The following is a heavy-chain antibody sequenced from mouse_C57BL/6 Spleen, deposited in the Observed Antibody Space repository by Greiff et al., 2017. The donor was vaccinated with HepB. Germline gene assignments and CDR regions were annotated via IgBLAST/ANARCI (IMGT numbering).Heavy chain of an antibody. CDR2: IYPSDSET. D-gene: IGHD1-1*01. J-gene: IGHJ1*03. CDR1: GYTFTSYW. V-gene: IGHV1-61*01. Sequence: VQLQQSGAELVRPGSSVKLSCKASGYTFTSYWMDWVKQRPGQGLEWIGNIYPSDSETHYNQKFKDKATLTVDKSSSTAYMQLSSLTSEDSAVYYCARKVSYSYGYVWGTGTTVTVSS. CDR3: ARKVSYSYGYV.